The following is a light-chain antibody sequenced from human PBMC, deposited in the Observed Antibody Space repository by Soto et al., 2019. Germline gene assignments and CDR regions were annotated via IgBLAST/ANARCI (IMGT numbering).Light chain of an antibody. Sequence: QSVLIQPPSASGTPGPRVTISCSGSRSNIGSNYVYWFQQLPGAAPKLLIYRNNQRPSGVPDRFSGYKSGTSASLAISGLRSEDEADYYCATWEDNLTARVFGGGTKLTVL. J-gene: IGLJ3*02. V-gene: IGLV1-47*01. CDR1: RSNIGSNY. CDR3: ATWEDNLTARV. CDR2: RNN.